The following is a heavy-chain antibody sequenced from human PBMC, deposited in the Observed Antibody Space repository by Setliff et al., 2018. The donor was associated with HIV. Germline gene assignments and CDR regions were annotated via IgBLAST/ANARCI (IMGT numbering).Heavy chain of an antibody. V-gene: IGHV1-69*05. CDR2: IIPIFGTA. J-gene: IGHJ3*02. Sequence: ASVKVSCKASGGTSSSYAISWVRQAPGQGLEWMGGIIPIFGTANYAQKFQGRVTITTDESTSTAYMELSSLRSEDTAVYYCARDGRLLNAFDIWGQGTMVT. D-gene: IGHD2-15*01. CDR1: GGTSSSYA. CDR3: ARDGRLLNAFDI.